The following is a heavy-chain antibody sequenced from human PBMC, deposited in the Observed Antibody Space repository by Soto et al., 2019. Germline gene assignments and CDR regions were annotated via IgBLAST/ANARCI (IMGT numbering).Heavy chain of an antibody. CDR2: ISGSGGST. J-gene: IGHJ6*02. V-gene: IGHV3-23*01. CDR1: GFTFSSYA. Sequence: GGSLRLSCAASGFTFSSYAMSWVRQAPGKGLEWVSAISGSGGSTYYADSVKGRCTISRDNSKNTRYLQMNSLRAEDTAVYYCAKSVLAGYCSSTSCYAGIRSYYGMDVWGQGTTVTVSS. CDR3: AKSVLAGYCSSTSCYAGIRSYYGMDV. D-gene: IGHD2-2*01.